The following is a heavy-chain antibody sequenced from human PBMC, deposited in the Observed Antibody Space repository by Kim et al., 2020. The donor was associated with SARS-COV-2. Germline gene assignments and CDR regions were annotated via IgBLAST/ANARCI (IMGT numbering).Heavy chain of an antibody. CDR2: INPKSGGT. V-gene: IGHV1-2*02. CDR3: VRAYGSVDYTSHCPDF. CDR1: GYTFTKYY. Sequence: ASVKVSCKASGYTFTKYYMHWVRQAPGQGLEWMGWINPKSGGTNYAQKFQGRVTMTRDTSTNTASLEMSRLRSDDTAIFYCVRAYGSVDYTSHCPDFWGQGTLVTVSS. D-gene: IGHD3-3*01. J-gene: IGHJ4*02.